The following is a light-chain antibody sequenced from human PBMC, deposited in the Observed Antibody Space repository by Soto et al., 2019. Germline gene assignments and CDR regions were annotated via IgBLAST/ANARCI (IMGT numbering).Light chain of an antibody. V-gene: IGLV2-14*03. J-gene: IGLJ2*01. CDR3: SSFISNNKEV. CDR2: DVS. CDR1: SSDVGGPNY. Sequence: QSALTQPASVSGSPGQSITISCTGTSSDVGGPNYVSWYQHHPGKAPKLMIYDVSHRPPGVSDRFSGSKSGNTASLTISGLQAEDEADYYCSSFISNNKEVFGGGTQLTVL.